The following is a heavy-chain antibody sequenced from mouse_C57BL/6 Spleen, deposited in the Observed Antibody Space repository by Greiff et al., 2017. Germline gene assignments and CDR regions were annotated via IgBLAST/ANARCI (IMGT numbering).Heavy chain of an antibody. D-gene: IGHD1-1*01. J-gene: IGHJ2*01. CDR3: AGTTVVATPFDY. CDR2: IYPGDGDT. CDR1: GYAFSSSW. V-gene: IGHV1-82*01. Sequence: VQLQQSGPELVKPGASVKISCKASGYAFSSSWMNWVKQRPGKGLEWIGRIYPGDGDTNYNGKFKGKATLTADKSSSTAYMQLSSLTSEDSAVYFCAGTTVVATPFDYWGQGTTLTVSS.